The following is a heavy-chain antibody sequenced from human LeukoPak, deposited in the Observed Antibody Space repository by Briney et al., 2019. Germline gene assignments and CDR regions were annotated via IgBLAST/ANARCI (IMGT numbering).Heavy chain of an antibody. CDR3: AKDVIIRTVVARYIDH. CDR1: GFTFSDYA. CDR2: ISVSGDTT. J-gene: IGHJ4*02. Sequence: GGSLRLSCAASGFTFSDYAMNWVRQAPGGGLEWVSGISVSGDTTYYADSVKGRFTISRDNSKNTLYLQMNSLRGEDTAIYYCAKDVIIRTVVARYIDHWSQGTLVTVSS. D-gene: IGHD3-10*01. V-gene: IGHV3-23*01.